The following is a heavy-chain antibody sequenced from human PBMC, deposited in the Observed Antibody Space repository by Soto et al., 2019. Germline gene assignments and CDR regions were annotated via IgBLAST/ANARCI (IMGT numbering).Heavy chain of an antibody. D-gene: IGHD6-6*01. CDR1: GFSFSSYA. J-gene: IGHJ4*02. CDR3: AKGVLRQLVAGPTPIDY. V-gene: IGHV3-23*01. Sequence: PGGSLRLSCAASGFSFSSYAMRWVRQAAGKGLECVSAISGSGGSTYYADSVKGGVTISRGNSNNSLYLQTTRLRAEDKPVYYSAKGVLRQLVAGPTPIDYWGQEPLVTVSS. CDR2: ISGSGGST.